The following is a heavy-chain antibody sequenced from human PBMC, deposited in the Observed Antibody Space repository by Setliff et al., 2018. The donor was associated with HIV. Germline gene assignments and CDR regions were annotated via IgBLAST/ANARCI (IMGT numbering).Heavy chain of an antibody. CDR2: TYYRSKWSN. J-gene: IGHJ6*02. CDR3: VRERRRSPLSYGLDV. CDR1: GDSVSSNTAA. Sequence: SQTLSLTCAISGDSVSSNTAAWNWIRQSPSRGLEWLGRTYYRSKWSNDYAVSVKSRITINPDTSKNQFSLQLNSVTAADTAVYYCVRERRRSPLSYGLDVWGQGTTVTVSS. V-gene: IGHV6-1*01.